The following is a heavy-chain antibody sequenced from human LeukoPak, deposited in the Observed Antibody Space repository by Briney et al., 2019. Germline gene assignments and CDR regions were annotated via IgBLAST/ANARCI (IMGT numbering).Heavy chain of an antibody. CDR3: ASSIVVNNPGAFDI. CDR2: ISSSGSTI. V-gene: IGHV3-48*03. D-gene: IGHD1-26*01. Sequence: GGSLRLSCAASGFTFSSYEMNWVRQAPGKGLEWVSYISSSGSTIYYADSVKGRFTISRDNAKNSLYLQMNSLRAEDTAVYYCASSIVVNNPGAFDIWGQGTMVTVSS. J-gene: IGHJ3*02. CDR1: GFTFSSYE.